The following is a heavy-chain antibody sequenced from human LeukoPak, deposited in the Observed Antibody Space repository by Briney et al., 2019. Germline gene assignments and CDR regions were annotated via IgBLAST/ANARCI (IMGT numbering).Heavy chain of an antibody. CDR1: GFTFSSYA. V-gene: IGHV3-23*01. CDR3: AKYSSGWYYFDY. J-gene: IGHJ4*02. D-gene: IGHD6-19*01. Sequence: GGSLRLSCAASGFTFSSYAISWVRQAPGKGLEWVSAISGSGGSTYYADSVKGRFTISRDNSKNTLYLQMNSLRAEDTAVYYCAKYSSGWYYFDYWGQGTLVTVSS. CDR2: ISGSGGST.